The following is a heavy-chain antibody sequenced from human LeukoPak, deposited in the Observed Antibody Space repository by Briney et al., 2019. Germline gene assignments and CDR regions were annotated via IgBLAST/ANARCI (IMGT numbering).Heavy chain of an antibody. Sequence: GASVKVSCKASGYTFTSYGISWVRQAPGQGLEWMGWISAYNGNTNYAQKLQGRVTMTTDTSTSTAYMELRSLRSDDTAVYYCARAQYYYDSSALPDYWGQGTLVTVFS. J-gene: IGHJ4*02. CDR3: ARAQYYYDSSALPDY. CDR1: GYTFTSYG. D-gene: IGHD3-22*01. CDR2: ISAYNGNT. V-gene: IGHV1-18*01.